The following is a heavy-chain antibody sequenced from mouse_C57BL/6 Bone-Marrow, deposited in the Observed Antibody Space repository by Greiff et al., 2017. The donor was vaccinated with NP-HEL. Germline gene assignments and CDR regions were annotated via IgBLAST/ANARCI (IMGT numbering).Heavy chain of an antibody. D-gene: IGHD5-1-1*01. CDR1: GFTFSSYT. CDR2: ISGGGGNT. CDR3: ARHSIPTFAY. V-gene: IGHV5-9*01. Sequence: EVHLVESGGGLVKPGGSLKLSCAASGFTFSSYTMSWVRQTPEKRLEWVATISGGGGNTYYPDSVKGRFTISRDNAKNTLYLQMSSLRSEDTALYYCARHSIPTFAYWGQGTLVTVSA. J-gene: IGHJ3*01.